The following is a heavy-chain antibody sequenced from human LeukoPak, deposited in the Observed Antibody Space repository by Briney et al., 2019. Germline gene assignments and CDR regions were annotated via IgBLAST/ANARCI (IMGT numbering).Heavy chain of an antibody. CDR2: INPDSGGT. J-gene: IGHJ4*02. D-gene: IGHD1-26*01. Sequence: GASVKVSCKASGYTFTGYYLHWVRQAPGQGLEWMGWINPDSGGTNSAQIFQARVTMTRDTSISTAYMELSRLRSDDTAVYYCARVTAHSGSYYDLFDYWGQGTLVTVSS. CDR1: GYTFTGYY. CDR3: ARVTAHSGSYYDLFDY. V-gene: IGHV1-2*02.